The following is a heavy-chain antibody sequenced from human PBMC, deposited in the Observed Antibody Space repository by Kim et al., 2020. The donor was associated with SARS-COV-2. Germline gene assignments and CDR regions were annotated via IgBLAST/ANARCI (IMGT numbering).Heavy chain of an antibody. J-gene: IGHJ6*02. CDR3: AQGNGPYYYYGMDV. D-gene: IGHD2-8*01. Sequence: ADSVKRRFTISRDNSKNTVYLQMNSLRAEDTAVYYCAQGNGPYYYYGMDVWGQGTTVTVSS. V-gene: IGHV3-23*01.